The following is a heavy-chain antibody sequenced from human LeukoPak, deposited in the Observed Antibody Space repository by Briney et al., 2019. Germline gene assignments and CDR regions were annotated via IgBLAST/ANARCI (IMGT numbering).Heavy chain of an antibody. D-gene: IGHD4/OR15-4a*01. J-gene: IGHJ4*02. CDR1: GFTFSTYA. CDR2: ISGSGGRAST. CDR3: AREGASIGHDFDY. V-gene: IGHV3-23*01. Sequence: GGSLRLSCAASGFTFSTYAMSWVRQAPGKGLEWVSTISGSGGRASTDYADSVNGRFTISRDNAKNSLYLQLNSLRAEDTAVYYCAREGASIGHDFDYWGQGTLVTVSS.